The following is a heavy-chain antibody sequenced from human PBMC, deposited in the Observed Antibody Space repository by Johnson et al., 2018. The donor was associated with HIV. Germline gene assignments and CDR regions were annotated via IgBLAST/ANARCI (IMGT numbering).Heavy chain of an antibody. D-gene: IGHD1-26*01. CDR3: ASPSGSSRLAFDI. J-gene: IGHJ3*02. CDR2: IYSGGST. V-gene: IGHV3-66*03. CDR1: GFTVSSNY. Sequence: VLLVESGGGLIQPGGSLRLSCAASGFTVSSNYMNWVRQPPGKGLEWVSVIYSGGSTYYADSVKGRFTISRDNSKNTLYLQMNSLRAEDTAVYYCASPSGSSRLAFDIWGQGTMVTVSS.